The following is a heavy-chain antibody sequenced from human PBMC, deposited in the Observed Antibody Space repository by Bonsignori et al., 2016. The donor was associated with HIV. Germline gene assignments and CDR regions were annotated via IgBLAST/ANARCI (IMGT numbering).Heavy chain of an antibody. Sequence: EVQLVQSGAEVKKPGESLKISCKGSGYKFTNYWIGWVRQMPGKGLEWMGFIYPGDSHTRYSPFFQGQVTISADKSINTAYLQWGSLEASDSAIYYCAREGNEVGAPSWGQGTLVTVSS. D-gene: IGHD3-10*01. J-gene: IGHJ4*02. CDR3: AREGNEVGAPS. CDR2: IYPGDSHT. V-gene: IGHV5-51*03. CDR1: GYKFTNYW.